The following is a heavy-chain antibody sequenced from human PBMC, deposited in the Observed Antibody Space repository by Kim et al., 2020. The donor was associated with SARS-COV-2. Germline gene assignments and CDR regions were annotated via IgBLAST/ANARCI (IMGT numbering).Heavy chain of an antibody. CDR1: GGSISSGGYY. CDR2: IYYSGST. CDR3: ARDGGVVPAARYNWFDP. D-gene: IGHD2-2*01. J-gene: IGHJ5*02. Sequence: SETLSLTCTVSGGSISSGGYYWSWIRQHPGKGLEWIGYIYYSGSTYYNPSLKSRVTISVDTSKNQFSLKLSSVTAVDTAVYYCARDGGVVPAARYNWFDPWGQGTLVTVSS. V-gene: IGHV4-31*03.